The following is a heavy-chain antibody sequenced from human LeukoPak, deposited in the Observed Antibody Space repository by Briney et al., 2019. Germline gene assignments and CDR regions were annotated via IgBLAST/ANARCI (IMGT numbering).Heavy chain of an antibody. Sequence: SETLSLICTVSGESISSTIYYWDWIRQPPGKGLEWIGSVYYSGSTYYNPSLKSRVTISIDTSKNQFSLRLSSATAADTAMYYCARRSGTGYYFFDFWGQGTLVTVSS. CDR1: GESISSTIYY. D-gene: IGHD3-9*01. CDR2: VYYSGST. J-gene: IGHJ4*02. CDR3: ARRSGTGYYFFDF. V-gene: IGHV4-39*01.